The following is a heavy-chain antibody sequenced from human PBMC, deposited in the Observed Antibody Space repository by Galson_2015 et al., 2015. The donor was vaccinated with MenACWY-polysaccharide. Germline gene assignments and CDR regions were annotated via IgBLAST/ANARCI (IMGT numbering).Heavy chain of an antibody. CDR3: ARAPTPYCSSTSCFNKYAFEV. CDR2: IYYRGNT. CDR1: GGSINSRSYH. J-gene: IGHJ3*01. Sequence: ETLSLTCTVSGGSINSRSYHWGWIRQPPGKGLEWIGIIYYRGNTYYNPSLGSRVTISVDTSNNQFSLMLSSVTAADTALYYCARAPTPYCSSTSCFNKYAFEVWGQGTMVTVSS. V-gene: IGHV4-39*01. D-gene: IGHD2-2*01.